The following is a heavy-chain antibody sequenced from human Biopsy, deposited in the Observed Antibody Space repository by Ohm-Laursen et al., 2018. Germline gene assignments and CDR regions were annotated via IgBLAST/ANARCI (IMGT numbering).Heavy chain of an antibody. CDR3: ARDALGGGGGRFFY. J-gene: IGHJ4*02. V-gene: IGHV1-69*01. Sequence: SSVKVSCKASGCTFTNYAISWVRQAPGQGLEWMGGIIPIFGTANYAQKFQGRVTITADGSTSTAYMELSSLRSDDTAVYYCARDALGGGGGRFFYWGQGSLVTVSS. CDR1: GCTFTNYA. CDR2: IIPIFGTA. D-gene: IGHD3-16*01.